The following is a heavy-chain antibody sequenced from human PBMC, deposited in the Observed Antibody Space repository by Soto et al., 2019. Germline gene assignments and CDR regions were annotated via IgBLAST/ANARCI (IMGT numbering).Heavy chain of an antibody. CDR2: IYSGDNT. V-gene: IGHV3-53*01. J-gene: IGHJ4*02. CDR1: GFTVSSNY. Sequence: GGSLRLSCAASGFTVSSNYMSWVRQAPGKGLEWLSVIYSGDNTYYADSVKGRFTISRDNAKNSLFLQMNSLRAEDTAVYYCATSSDSGSYANFDYWGLGTLVTVSS. D-gene: IGHD1-26*01. CDR3: ATSSDSGSYANFDY.